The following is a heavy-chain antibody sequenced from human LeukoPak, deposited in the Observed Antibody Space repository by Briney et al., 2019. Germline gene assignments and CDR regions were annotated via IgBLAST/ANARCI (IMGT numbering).Heavy chain of an antibody. CDR1: GFTFSSYG. CDR2: ISYDGSNK. Sequence: GGSLRLSCAASGFTFSSYGMHWVRQAPGKGLEWVAVISYDGSNKYYADSVKGRFTISRDNSKNTLYLQMNSLRAEDTAVYYCAREVIPGNDYGGNSEAAFDIWGQGTMVTVSS. CDR3: AREVIPGNDYGGNSEAAFDI. J-gene: IGHJ3*02. V-gene: IGHV3-30*03. D-gene: IGHD4-23*01.